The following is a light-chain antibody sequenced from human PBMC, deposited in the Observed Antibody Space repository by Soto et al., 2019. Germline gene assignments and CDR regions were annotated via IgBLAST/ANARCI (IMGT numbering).Light chain of an antibody. Sequence: MTQSPSLFWANKGDRVTITCRASQTINSWLAWYQQKPGKAPKLLIYATSNLESGVPSRFSGSGSGTEFSLTISSLQPDDFATYYCQQYKSFSLTFGGGTKVDIK. V-gene: IGKV1-5*03. CDR3: QQYKSFSLT. CDR2: ATS. J-gene: IGKJ4*01. CDR1: QTINSW.